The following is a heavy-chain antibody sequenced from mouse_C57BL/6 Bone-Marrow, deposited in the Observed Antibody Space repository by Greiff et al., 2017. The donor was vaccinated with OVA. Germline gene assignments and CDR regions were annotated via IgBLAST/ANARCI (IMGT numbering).Heavy chain of an antibody. Sequence: EVQLQQSGAGLVKPGGSLKLSCAASGFTFSSYAMSWVRQTPEKRLEWVAYISSGGDYIYYADTVKGRFTISRDNARNTLYLQMSSLKSEDTAMYYCTRGYYGSSYFDYWGQGTTLTVSS. D-gene: IGHD1-1*01. CDR3: TRGYYGSSYFDY. J-gene: IGHJ2*01. V-gene: IGHV5-9-1*02. CDR1: GFTFSSYA. CDR2: ISSGGDYI.